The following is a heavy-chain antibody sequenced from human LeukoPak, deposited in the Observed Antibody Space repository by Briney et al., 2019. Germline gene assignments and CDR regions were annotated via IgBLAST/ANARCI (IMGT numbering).Heavy chain of an antibody. CDR2: LSESGDTT. CDR1: GFPFDNYV. D-gene: IGHD2-8*01. J-gene: IGHJ4*02. Sequence: GGSLRLSCAASGFPFDNYVMNWVRQAPGGGLEGVSYLSESGDTTHYAASVKGRFTISRDNSQNTLFLQMNSLGAEDTALYYFAKQWVDCWGQGTLVTVSS. V-gene: IGHV3-23*01. CDR3: AKQWVDC.